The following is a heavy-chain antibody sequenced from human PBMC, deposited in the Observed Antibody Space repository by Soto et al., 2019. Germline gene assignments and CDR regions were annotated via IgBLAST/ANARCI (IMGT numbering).Heavy chain of an antibody. V-gene: IGHV4-38-2*02. CDR1: GYSISSGYY. D-gene: IGHD3-10*01. CDR2: IYHSGST. CDR3: ARDIKFERDYYYGSGSYYDY. Sequence: SETLSLTCTVSGYSISSGYYWGWIRQPPGKGLEWIGSIYHSGSTYYNPSLKSRVTISVDTSKNQFSLKLSSVTAADTAVYYCARDIKFERDYYYGSGSYYDYWGQGTLVTVSS. J-gene: IGHJ4*02.